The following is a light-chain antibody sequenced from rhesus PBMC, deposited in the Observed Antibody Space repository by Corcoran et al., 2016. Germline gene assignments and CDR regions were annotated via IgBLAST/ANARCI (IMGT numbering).Light chain of an antibody. CDR3: MQVIEYPPWT. V-gene: IGKV2S20*01. Sequence: DIVMTQTPLSLPVTPGEPASISCRSSQSLLDSEDGNTYLEWYLQKPGQSPQPLIYEVYNRASGVPDRFRGRRAYNDVTMKISRVEAEDVGVYYCMQVIEYPPWTFGQGTKVEIK. CDR1: QSLLDSEDGNTY. J-gene: IGKJ1*01. CDR2: EVY.